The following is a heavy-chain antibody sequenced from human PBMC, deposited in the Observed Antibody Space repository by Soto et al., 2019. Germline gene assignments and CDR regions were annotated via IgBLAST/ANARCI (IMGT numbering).Heavy chain of an antibody. CDR1: GFTFDDYT. CDR3: AKGGGGGSLYYFDY. D-gene: IGHD2-15*01. J-gene: IGHJ4*02. Sequence: GGSLRFSCAASGFTFDDYTMHWVRQAPGKGLEWVSLISWDGGSTYYADSVKGRFTISRDNSKNSLYLQMNSLRTEDTALYYCAKGGGGGSLYYFDYWGQGTLVTVSS. CDR2: ISWDGGST. V-gene: IGHV3-43*01.